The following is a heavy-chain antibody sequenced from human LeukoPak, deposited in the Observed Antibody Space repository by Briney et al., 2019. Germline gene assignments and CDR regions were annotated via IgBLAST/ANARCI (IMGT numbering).Heavy chain of an antibody. J-gene: IGHJ4*02. V-gene: IGHV3-30*03. CDR2: ISYDGSNK. CDR3: ARGVVWFGELEYY. D-gene: IGHD3-10*01. CDR1: GFTFSSYG. Sequence: PGRSLRLSCAASGFTFSSYGMHWVRQAPGKGLEWVAVISYDGSNKYYADSVKGRFTISRDNSKNTLYLQMNSLRAEDTAVYYCARGVVWFGELEYYWGQGTLVTVSS.